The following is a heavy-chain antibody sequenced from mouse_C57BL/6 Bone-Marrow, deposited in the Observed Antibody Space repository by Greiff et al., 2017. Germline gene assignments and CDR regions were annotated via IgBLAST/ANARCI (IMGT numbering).Heavy chain of an antibody. CDR3: TFYDGYYRYFDV. CDR2: IDPEDGDT. J-gene: IGHJ1*03. D-gene: IGHD2-3*01. V-gene: IGHV14-1*01. Sequence: VQLQQSGAELVRPGASVKLSCTASGFNIKDYYMHWVKQRPEQGLEWIGRIDPEDGDTEYAPKFQGKATMTADTSSNPAYLQLSSLTSEDTAVYYCTFYDGYYRYFDVWGTGTTVTVSS. CDR1: GFNIKDYY.